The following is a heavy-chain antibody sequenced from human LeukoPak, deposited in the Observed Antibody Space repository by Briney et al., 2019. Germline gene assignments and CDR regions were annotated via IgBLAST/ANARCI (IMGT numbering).Heavy chain of an antibody. D-gene: IGHD4-17*01. CDR2: MNPNSGNT. Sequence: ASVKVSCKASGYSFTSYDINWVRQATGQGLEWMGWMNPNSGNTGYAQKFQGRVTMTRDTSISTAYMELSSLRSEDTAVYYCARGVPDYGDFHFWGQGTLVTVSS. CDR3: ARGVPDYGDFHF. J-gene: IGHJ4*02. V-gene: IGHV1-8*01. CDR1: GYSFTSYD.